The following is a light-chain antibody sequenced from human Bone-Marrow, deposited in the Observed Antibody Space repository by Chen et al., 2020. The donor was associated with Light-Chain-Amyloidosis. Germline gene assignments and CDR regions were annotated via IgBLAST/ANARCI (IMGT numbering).Light chain of an antibody. CDR3: YSTDSSGNHRV. CDR2: EDS. CDR1: ALPKKY. J-gene: IGLJ3*02. V-gene: IGLV3-10*01. Sequence: SYELTPPPSVSVSPGQTARITSSGDALPKKYAYWYQQKSGQAPVLVIYEDSKRPSGIPERFSGSSSGTMATLTISGAQVEDEADYYCYSTDSSGNHRVFGGGTKLTVL.